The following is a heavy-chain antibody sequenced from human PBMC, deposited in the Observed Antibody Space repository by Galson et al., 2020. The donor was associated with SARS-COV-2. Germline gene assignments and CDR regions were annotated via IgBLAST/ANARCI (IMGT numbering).Heavy chain of an antibody. Sequence: ASVKVSCKVSGYTLTELSMHWVRQAPGKGLEWMGGFDPEYGETIYAQKFQGRVTMTEDTSTDTAYMELSSLRSEDTAVYYCATAPGIAAAGTWWFDPWGQGTLVTVSS. CDR1: GYTLTELS. D-gene: IGHD6-13*01. CDR2: FDPEYGET. V-gene: IGHV1-24*01. CDR3: ATAPGIAAAGTWWFDP. J-gene: IGHJ5*02.